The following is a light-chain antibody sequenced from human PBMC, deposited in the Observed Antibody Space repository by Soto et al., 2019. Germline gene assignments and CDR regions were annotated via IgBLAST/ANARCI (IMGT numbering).Light chain of an antibody. CDR2: DVS. Sequence: QSVLTQPASVSGSPGQSITISCTGTSSDVGGYNYVSWYQHHPGKAPKLMIYDVSDRPSGVSNRFSGSKSGNTASLTISGLQAEDEAYYYCSSYSSSTTRIFGTGTKVTVL. CDR1: SSDVGGYNY. J-gene: IGLJ1*01. V-gene: IGLV2-14*03. CDR3: SSYSSSTTRI.